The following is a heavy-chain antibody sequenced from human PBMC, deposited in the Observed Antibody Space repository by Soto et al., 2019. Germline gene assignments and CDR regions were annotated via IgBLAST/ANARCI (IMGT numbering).Heavy chain of an antibody. Sequence: GESLKISCKGSGYSFTSYWIGWVRQMPGKGLESMGIIYPGDSDTRYSPSFQGQVTISADKSISTAYLQWSSLKASDTAMYYCARTAAAGKYYYGMDFSRQGTTVIGSS. D-gene: IGHD6-13*01. CDR1: GYSFTSYW. CDR2: IYPGDSDT. J-gene: IGHJ6*01. CDR3: ARTAAAGKYYYGMDF. V-gene: IGHV5-51*01.